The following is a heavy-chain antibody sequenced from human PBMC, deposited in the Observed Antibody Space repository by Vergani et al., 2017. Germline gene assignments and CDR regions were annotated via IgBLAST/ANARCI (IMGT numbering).Heavy chain of an antibody. D-gene: IGHD2-15*01. Sequence: EVQLVESGGGLVQPGGSLRLSCAASGFTFSSYSMNWVRQAPGKGLEWVSYISSSSSTIYYADSVKGRFTISRDNAKNSLYLQMNSLRAEDTAVYYCARAGPYCSGGSCYMDYYFDYWGQGTLVTVSS. J-gene: IGHJ4*02. CDR2: ISSSSSTI. V-gene: IGHV3-48*04. CDR3: ARAGPYCSGGSCYMDYYFDY. CDR1: GFTFSSYS.